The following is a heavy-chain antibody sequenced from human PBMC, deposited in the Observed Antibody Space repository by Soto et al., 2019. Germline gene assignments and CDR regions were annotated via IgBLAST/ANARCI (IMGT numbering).Heavy chain of an antibody. CDR3: ASDTAMAFLFDS. CDR2: VYADGTKT. D-gene: IGHD2-2*01. V-gene: IGHV3-74*01. Sequence: DLEESGGGVVQPGGSLRLSCVISGVTVSPYWLHWVRQVPGKGLMWVSSVYADGTKTDYADFVKGRFTISRDNAESTAYLQMNNVRVEDTAVYYCASDTAMAFLFDSWGQGTPVTVST. J-gene: IGHJ4*02. CDR1: GVTVSPYW.